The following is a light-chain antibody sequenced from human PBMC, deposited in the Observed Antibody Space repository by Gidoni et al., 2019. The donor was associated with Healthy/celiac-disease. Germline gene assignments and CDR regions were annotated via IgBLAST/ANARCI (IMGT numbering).Light chain of an antibody. CDR3: QQYNSYSPT. Sequence: IQLTQSPSTLPASVGDRVTIPCRASQSISSWLAWYQQKPGKAPKLLISDASSWESGVPSRFSGSGSGTEFTLTISSLQPDDFATYYCQQYNSYSPTFGQGTKVEIK. V-gene: IGKV1-5*01. CDR2: DAS. J-gene: IGKJ1*01. CDR1: QSISSW.